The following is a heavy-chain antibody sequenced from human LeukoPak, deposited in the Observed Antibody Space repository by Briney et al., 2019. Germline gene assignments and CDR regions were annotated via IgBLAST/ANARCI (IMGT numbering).Heavy chain of an antibody. CDR1: GFTFSSNA. CDR2: ISYDGSIN. CDR3: AKDLATKYSCDY. J-gene: IGHJ4*02. D-gene: IGHD1-26*01. V-gene: IGHV3-30*18. Sequence: GESLRLSCAASGFTFSSNAIHWVRQAPGKGLEWVAFISYDGSINYYADSVKGRFTISRDNSKNTLYLQMNSLRAEDTAVYYCAKDLATKYSCDYWGQGTLVTVSS.